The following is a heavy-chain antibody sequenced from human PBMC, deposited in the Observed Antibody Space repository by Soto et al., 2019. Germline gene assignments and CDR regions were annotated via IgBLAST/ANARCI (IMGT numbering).Heavy chain of an antibody. Sequence: SETLSLTCVVSSGSVSNDNWWRWVRQSPGKGLEWIGEVHYYGGTNYNPSLESRVTISVDTSRNKFSLRLNSVTAADTAIYYCTKNSAYALDYWGQGTLVTVSS. CDR2: VHYYGGT. V-gene: IGHV4-4*02. CDR3: TKNSAYALDY. D-gene: IGHD3-16*01. CDR1: SGSVSNDNW. J-gene: IGHJ1*01.